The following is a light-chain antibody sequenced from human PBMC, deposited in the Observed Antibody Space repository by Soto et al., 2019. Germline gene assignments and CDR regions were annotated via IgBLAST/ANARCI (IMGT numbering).Light chain of an antibody. Sequence: AIQMTQSPSSLSASVGDRVTITCRASQGIRNYLGWFQQKPGKAPKLLIYVVSSLQSVFPSRFSGSGFGTDFTLTFSSLQPEDFATYYCLQDYNYPRTFGQGTKVDIK. CDR1: QGIRNY. V-gene: IGKV1-6*01. CDR2: VVS. CDR3: LQDYNYPRT. J-gene: IGKJ1*01.